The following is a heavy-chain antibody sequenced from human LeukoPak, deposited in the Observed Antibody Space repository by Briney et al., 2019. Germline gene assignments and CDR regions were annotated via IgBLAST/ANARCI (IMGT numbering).Heavy chain of an antibody. J-gene: IGHJ5*01. CDR3: ARGSYCSSTSCSVNNRFDS. CDR2: IHTGGSE. CDR1: GFSVSKNY. Sequence: GGSLRLSCAASGFSVSKNYMTWVRQAPGKGMEWVSVIHTGGSEYSADSVKGRFTISRDNSKNTVYLQMNSLRVEDTAVYYCARGSYCSSTSCSVNNRFDSWGQGTLVTVSS. D-gene: IGHD2-2*01. V-gene: IGHV3-53*01.